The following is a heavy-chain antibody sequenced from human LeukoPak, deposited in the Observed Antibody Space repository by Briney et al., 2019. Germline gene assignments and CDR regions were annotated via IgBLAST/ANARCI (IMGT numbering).Heavy chain of an antibody. D-gene: IGHD6-13*01. J-gene: IGHJ3*02. V-gene: IGHV4-4*07. CDR1: VGSTSSYY. CDR2: IYISGST. CDR3: VRERLSAHSSCYLRGALDI. Sequence: PLETLSLTCTLSVGSTSSYYWSCIRQPAGKGGEWIGRIYISGSTNYNPPLKSRVTLSLDTSKNHFSLKLRSVSAPGTGVYYCVRERLSAHSSCYLRGALDIWRQGTRDSVPS.